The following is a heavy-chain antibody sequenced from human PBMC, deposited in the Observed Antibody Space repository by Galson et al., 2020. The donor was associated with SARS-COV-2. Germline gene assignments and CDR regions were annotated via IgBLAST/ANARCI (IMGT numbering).Heavy chain of an antibody. D-gene: IGHD5-18*01. V-gene: IGHV3-30*18. CDR3: AKGIQLWPYYYYGMDV. CDR2: ISYDGSNK. Sequence: QLGESLKISCAASGFTFSSYGMHWVRQAPGKGLEWVAVISYDGSNKYYADSVKGRFTISRDNSKNTLYLQMNSLRAEDTAVYYCAKGIQLWPYYYYGMDVWGQGTTVTVSS. J-gene: IGHJ6*02. CDR1: GFTFSSYG.